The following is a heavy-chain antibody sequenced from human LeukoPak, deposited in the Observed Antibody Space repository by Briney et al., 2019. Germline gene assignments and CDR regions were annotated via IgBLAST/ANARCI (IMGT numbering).Heavy chain of an antibody. CDR2: ISWNSGSI. CDR1: GFTFDDYA. D-gene: IGHD4-17*01. CDR3: AKDVGHGDYFDY. V-gene: IGHV3-9*01. Sequence: PGRSLRLSCAASGFTFDDYAMHWVRPAPGKGLEWVSGISWNSGSIGYADSVKGRFTISRDNAKNSLYLQMNSLRAEDTALYYCAKDVGHGDYFDYWGQGTLVTVSS. J-gene: IGHJ4*02.